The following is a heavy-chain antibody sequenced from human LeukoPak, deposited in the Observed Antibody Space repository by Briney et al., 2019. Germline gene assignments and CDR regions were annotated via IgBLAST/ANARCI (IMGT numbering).Heavy chain of an antibody. J-gene: IGHJ4*02. CDR2: TYYRSKWYN. CDR3: ARERFLEWVLTVDY. Sequence: KSSQTLSLTCAISGDSVSSNSAAWNWLRQSPSRGLEWLGRTYYRSKWYNDYAVSVKSRITINPDTSKNQFSPQLNSVTPEDTAVYYCARERFLEWVLTVDYWGQGTLVTVSS. D-gene: IGHD3-3*01. V-gene: IGHV6-1*01. CDR1: GDSVSSNSAA.